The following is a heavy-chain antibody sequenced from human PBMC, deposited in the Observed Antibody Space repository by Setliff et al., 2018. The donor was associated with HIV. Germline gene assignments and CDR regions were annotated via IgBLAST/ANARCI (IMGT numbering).Heavy chain of an antibody. CDR2: ISAYNGNT. CDR1: GYTFTSYG. D-gene: IGHD3-3*01. Sequence: GVSVKVSCKASGYTFTSYGISWVRQAPGQGLEWMGWISAYNGNTHYAQRLQGRVTMTTDTSTRTAYMELRSLRSDDTAVYYCARQFLDWSNDYYSRYYMDVWGKGTTVTVSS. V-gene: IGHV1-18*01. J-gene: IGHJ6*03. CDR3: ARQFLDWSNDYYSRYYMDV.